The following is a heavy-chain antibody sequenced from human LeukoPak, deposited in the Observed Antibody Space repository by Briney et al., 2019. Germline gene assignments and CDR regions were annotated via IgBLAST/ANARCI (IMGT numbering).Heavy chain of an antibody. J-gene: IGHJ3*02. Sequence: PSETLSLTCSVSGASISGGSDYWIWIRQPAGKALEYIGRVHTSGSTNYNPSLKSRVTISLDTSKNQFSLKLSSVTAADTAVYYCARGPSGLRSPFNTWGQGTTVTVSS. CDR2: VHTSGST. CDR3: ARGPSGLRSPFNT. V-gene: IGHV4-61*02. D-gene: IGHD5-12*01. CDR1: GASISGGSDY.